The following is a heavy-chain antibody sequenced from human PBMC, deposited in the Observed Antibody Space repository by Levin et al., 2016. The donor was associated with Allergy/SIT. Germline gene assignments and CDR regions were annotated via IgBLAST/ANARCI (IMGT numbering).Heavy chain of an antibody. CDR2: VHYSGDT. CDR3: ARGATSWYWYFGL. J-gene: IGHJ2*01. Sequence: SETLSLTCTVSGDSIHSFYWNWIRQSPEKGLEWIGYVHYSGDTVYNPSLKSRVTISVDTSKNLFSLKLSSVTAADTAVYYCARGATSWYWYFGLWGRGTLVTVSS. D-gene: IGHD2-2*01. CDR1: GDSIHSFY. V-gene: IGHV4-59*01.